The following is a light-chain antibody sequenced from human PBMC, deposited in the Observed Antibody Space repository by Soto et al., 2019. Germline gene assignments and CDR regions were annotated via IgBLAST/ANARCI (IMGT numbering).Light chain of an antibody. J-gene: IGLJ2*01. CDR2: EVY. V-gene: IGLV2-8*01. Sequence: QSAPTQPPSASGSPGQSVTFSCTGTSSDVGGYNYVSWYQQYPGKAPKLMIYEVYKRPPGVPDRFSGSKSGNTASLTVSGLQPEDEADYYCSAYAGSSTWVFGGGTQLTVL. CDR3: SAYAGSSTWV. CDR1: SSDVGGYNY.